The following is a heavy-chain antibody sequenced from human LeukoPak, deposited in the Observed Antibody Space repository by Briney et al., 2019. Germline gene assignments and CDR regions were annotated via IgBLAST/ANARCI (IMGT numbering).Heavy chain of an antibody. Sequence: GASVKVSCKASGGTFSSYAISWVRQAPGQGLEWMGRIIPILGIANYAQKFQGRVTITADKSTSTAYMELSSLRSEDTAVYYCARGGYSGYGYYYGMDVWGQGTTVTVSS. CDR2: IIPILGIA. D-gene: IGHD5-12*01. V-gene: IGHV1-69*04. J-gene: IGHJ6*02. CDR1: GGTFSSYA. CDR3: ARGGYSGYGYYYGMDV.